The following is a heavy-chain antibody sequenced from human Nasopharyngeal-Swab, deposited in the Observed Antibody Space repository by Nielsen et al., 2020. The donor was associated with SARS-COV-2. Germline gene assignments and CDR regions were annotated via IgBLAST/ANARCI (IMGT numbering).Heavy chain of an antibody. V-gene: IGHV4-59*08. CDR1: GGSISSYY. D-gene: IGHD2-2*01. CDR2: IYYSGST. CDR3: ARSVPAAMNYYYYYMDV. J-gene: IGHJ6*03. Sequence: GSLRLPCTVSGGSISSYYWSWIRQPPGKGLEWIGYIYYSGSTNYNPSLKSRVTISVDTSKNQFSLKLSSVTAADTAVYYCARSVPAAMNYYYYYMDVWGKGTTVTVSS.